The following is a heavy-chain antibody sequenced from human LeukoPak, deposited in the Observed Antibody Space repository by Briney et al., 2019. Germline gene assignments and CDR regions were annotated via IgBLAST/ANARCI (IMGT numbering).Heavy chain of an antibody. Sequence: SETLSLTCTVSGGSISSYYWTWIRRPAGKGLEWIGRTHTSETTNHNPSLTSRVTMSVGTSNNHFSLKLSSVTAADTAVYYCARETEVAGGRSWDFWGQGTLVTVSS. D-gene: IGHD6-19*01. V-gene: IGHV4-4*07. CDR2: THTSETT. CDR1: GGSISSYY. CDR3: ARETEVAGGRSWDF. J-gene: IGHJ4*02.